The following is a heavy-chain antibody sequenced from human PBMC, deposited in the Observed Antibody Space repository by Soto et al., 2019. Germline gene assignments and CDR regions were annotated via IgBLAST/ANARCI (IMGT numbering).Heavy chain of an antibody. D-gene: IGHD4-4*01. J-gene: IGHJ4*02. CDR3: ARDGEGYRAFAF. Sequence: PSETLSLTCSLSGGSISSGGYSWSWIRQHPGKGLEWIGYIFYSGRNFYNPSLKSRVTMSIDASKNQFSLNLNSVTAADTAVYYCARDGEGYRAFAFWGQGTLVTVSS. CDR1: GGSISSGGYS. CDR2: IFYSGRN. V-gene: IGHV4-31*03.